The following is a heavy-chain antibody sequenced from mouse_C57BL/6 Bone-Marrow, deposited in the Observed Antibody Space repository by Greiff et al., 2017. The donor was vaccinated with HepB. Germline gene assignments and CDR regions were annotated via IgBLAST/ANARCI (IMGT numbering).Heavy chain of an antibody. CDR3: ARGGDGSLYFDY. V-gene: IGHV3-6*01. CDR1: GYSITSGYY. Sequence: EESGPGLVKPSQSLSLTCSVTGYSITSGYYWNWIRQFPGNKLEWMGYISYDGSNNYNPSLKNRISITRDTSKNQFFLKLNSVTTEDTATYYCARGGDGSLYFDYWGQGTTLTVSS. D-gene: IGHD2-3*01. J-gene: IGHJ2*01. CDR2: ISYDGSN.